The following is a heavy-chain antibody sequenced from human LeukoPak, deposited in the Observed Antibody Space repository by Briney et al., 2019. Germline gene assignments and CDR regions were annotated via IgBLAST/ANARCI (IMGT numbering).Heavy chain of an antibody. Sequence: ASVTVSCKASGYTFTRYYMHWVRQAPGQGLEWMGRINPNSGGTNYAQKFQGRVTMTRDTSISTAYMELSRLRSDDTAVYYCASYDSSGYYYDYWGQGTLVTVSS. D-gene: IGHD3-22*01. CDR3: ASYDSSGYYYDY. V-gene: IGHV1-2*06. CDR2: INPNSGGT. J-gene: IGHJ4*02. CDR1: GYTFTRYY.